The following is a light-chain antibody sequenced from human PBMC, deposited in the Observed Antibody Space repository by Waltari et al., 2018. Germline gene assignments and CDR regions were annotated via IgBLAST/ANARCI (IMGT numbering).Light chain of an antibody. Sequence: HSVLYSSNNKNYLAWFQQKPGQPPRLLIYWASTRESGVPDRFSGSGSGTDFTLTVSSLQAEDVAVYYCQQYYSSPRTFGQGTKVEIK. J-gene: IGKJ1*01. CDR2: WAS. V-gene: IGKV4-1*01. CDR3: QQYYSSPRT. CDR1: HSVLYSSNNKNY.